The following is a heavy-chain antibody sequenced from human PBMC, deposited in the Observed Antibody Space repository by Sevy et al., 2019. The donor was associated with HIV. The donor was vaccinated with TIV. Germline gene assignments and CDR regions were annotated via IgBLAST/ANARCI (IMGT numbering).Heavy chain of an antibody. CDR1: GDTFITYD. CDR3: ASGGSGDVWKYEYYYYGMDV. V-gene: IGHV1-8*01. J-gene: IGHJ6*02. D-gene: IGHD3-3*01. Sequence: ASVKVSCKASGDTFITYDINWVRQATGQGLEWMGWMSPKSGNTDYTQKFQGRLIMTRDLAISTAYMELSSLRSEDTAVYYCASGGSGDVWKYEYYYYGMDVWGQGTTVTVSS. CDR2: MSPKSGNT.